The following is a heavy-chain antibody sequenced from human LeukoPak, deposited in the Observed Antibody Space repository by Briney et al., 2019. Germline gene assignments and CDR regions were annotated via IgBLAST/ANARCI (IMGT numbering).Heavy chain of an antibody. CDR2: IRYDGSNK. V-gene: IGHV3-30*02. J-gene: IGHJ4*02. CDR3: AKVASMIVVVIRYYFDY. D-gene: IGHD3-22*01. CDR1: GFTFSYYG. Sequence: PGGSLRLSCAASGFTFSYYGIHWVRQAPGKGLEWVAFIRYDGSNKYYADSVKGRFTISRDNSKNTLYLQMNSLRAEDTAVYYCAKVASMIVVVIRYYFDYWGQGTLVTVSS.